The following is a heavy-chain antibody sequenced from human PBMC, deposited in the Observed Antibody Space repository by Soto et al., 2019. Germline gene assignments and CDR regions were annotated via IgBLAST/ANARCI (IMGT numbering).Heavy chain of an antibody. Sequence: ASVKVCCKSSGYTFTSYYMHWVRQAPGQGLEWMGIINPSGGRTTYAQKFQGRVTMTRDTSTSTVYMEVSSLRSEDTAVYYCARDSWYDSSGSSLDYWGQGTLVTVSS. D-gene: IGHD3-22*01. CDR2: INPSGGRT. CDR1: GYTFTSYY. J-gene: IGHJ4*02. CDR3: ARDSWYDSSGSSLDY. V-gene: IGHV1-46*01.